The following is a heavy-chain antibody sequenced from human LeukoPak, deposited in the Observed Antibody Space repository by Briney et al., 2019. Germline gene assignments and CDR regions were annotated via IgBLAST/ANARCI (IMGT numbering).Heavy chain of an antibody. D-gene: IGHD6-13*01. CDR3: SKDQGAAAAGLDY. Sequence: PGRSLRLSCAASGFTFNSYGMHWVRQSPGKGLEWVAVISYDGSNKYYADSVKGRFTISRDNSKNTLYLQMNSLTAEDTAVYYCSKDQGAAAAGLDYWGQGTLVTVSS. V-gene: IGHV3-30*18. CDR2: ISYDGSNK. J-gene: IGHJ4*02. CDR1: GFTFNSYG.